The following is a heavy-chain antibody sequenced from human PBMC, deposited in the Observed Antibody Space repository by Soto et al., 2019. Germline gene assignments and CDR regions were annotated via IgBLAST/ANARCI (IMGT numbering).Heavy chain of an antibody. CDR1: GGTFSSYT. V-gene: IGHV1-69*08. Sequence: QVQLVQSGAEVKKPGSSVKVSCKASGGTFSSYTISWVRQAPGQGLEWMGRIIPILGIANYAQKFQGRVTITADKSTSTAYMELSSLRSEDTAVYYCARDSGYDAGLWFDPWGQGTLVTVSS. J-gene: IGHJ5*02. CDR2: IIPILGIA. CDR3: ARDSGYDAGLWFDP. D-gene: IGHD5-12*01.